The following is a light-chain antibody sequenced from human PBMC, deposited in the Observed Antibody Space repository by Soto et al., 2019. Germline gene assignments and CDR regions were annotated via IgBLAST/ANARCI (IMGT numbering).Light chain of an antibody. V-gene: IGKV1-5*01. Sequence: DIQMPQSPSTLDASVGGRVTITRGASQSISNWLAWDQQKPGXAXXLLIYHASTLESGVPSRFSGSGSGTEFTITISSLQPDDFATYYCQQYNSYSFGQGTKGDIK. CDR2: HAS. CDR3: QQYNSYS. J-gene: IGKJ1*01. CDR1: QSISNW.